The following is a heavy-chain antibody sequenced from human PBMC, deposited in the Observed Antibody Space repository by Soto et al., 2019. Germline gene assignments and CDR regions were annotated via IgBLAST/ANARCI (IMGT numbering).Heavy chain of an antibody. CDR1: GYTFTSYA. V-gene: IGHV1-3*01. J-gene: IGHJ4*02. D-gene: IGHD1-26*01. CDR2: INAGNGNT. Sequence: QVQLVQSGAEVKKPGASVKVSCKASGYTFTSYAMHWVRQAPGQRLEWMGWINAGNGNTKYSQKFQGRVTITRDTSASTAYMELSSLRSEDTAVYYCARDQGGSYYFDYWGQGTLVTVSS. CDR3: ARDQGGSYYFDY.